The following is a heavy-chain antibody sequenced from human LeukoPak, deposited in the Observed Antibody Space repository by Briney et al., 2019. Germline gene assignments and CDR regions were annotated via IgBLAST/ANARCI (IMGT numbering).Heavy chain of an antibody. CDR3: AKVVLAVATHSPCDY. CDR2: IYSGGST. J-gene: IGHJ4*02. D-gene: IGHD6-19*01. Sequence: GGSLRLSCAASGFTVSSNYMSWVRQAPGKGLEWVSVIYSGGSTYYADSVKGRFAISRDNSKNTLYLQMNSLRAEDTAVYYCAKVVLAVATHSPCDYWGQGTLVTVSS. CDR1: GFTVSSNY. V-gene: IGHV3-53*01.